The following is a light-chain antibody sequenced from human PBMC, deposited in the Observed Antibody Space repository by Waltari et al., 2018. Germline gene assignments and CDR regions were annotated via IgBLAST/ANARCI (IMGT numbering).Light chain of an antibody. CDR2: GAS. V-gene: IGKV3-20*01. CDR3: QQYTRSVWT. Sequence: EVVLTQSPGILSLSPGERATLSCRASQSVSSSYLAWYQQKPGQAPRLLIYGASNRATGIPDRFSGSGSGTDFTLTISRREPEDFAVYYCQQYTRSVWTFGQGTKVEI. J-gene: IGKJ1*01. CDR1: QSVSSSY.